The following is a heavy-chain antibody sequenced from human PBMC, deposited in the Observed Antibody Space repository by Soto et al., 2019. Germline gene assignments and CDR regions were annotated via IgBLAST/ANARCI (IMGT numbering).Heavy chain of an antibody. V-gene: IGHV1-8*01. CDR2: MNPNSGNT. Sequence: QVQLVQSGAEVKKPGASVKVSCKAAGYTFTSYDSNWVRQATGQGLEWMGWMNPNSGNTGYAQKFQGRVTMTRNTSISTAYMELSSLRSEDTAVYYCARGKSSWYSNWFDPWGQGLLVTVSS. D-gene: IGHD6-13*01. CDR3: ARGKSSWYSNWFDP. CDR1: GYTFTSYD. J-gene: IGHJ5*02.